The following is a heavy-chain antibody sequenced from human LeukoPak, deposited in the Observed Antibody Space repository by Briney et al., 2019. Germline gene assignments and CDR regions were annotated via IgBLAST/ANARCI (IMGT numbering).Heavy chain of an antibody. CDR2: MNPNSGNT. Sequence: ASVKVSCKASGYTFTSYDINWVRQATGQGLEWMGWMNPNSGNTGYAQKFQGRVTMTRNTSISTAYMELSSLRSEDTAVYYCARVANGIAARPPDYWGQGTLVTVSS. CDR3: ARVANGIAARPPDY. D-gene: IGHD6-6*01. J-gene: IGHJ4*02. V-gene: IGHV1-8*01. CDR1: GYTFTSYD.